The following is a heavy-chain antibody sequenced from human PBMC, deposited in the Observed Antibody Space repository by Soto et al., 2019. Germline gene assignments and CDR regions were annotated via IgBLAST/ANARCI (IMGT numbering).Heavy chain of an antibody. CDR1: GGSISSGGYY. V-gene: IGHV4-61*08. Sequence: PSETLSLTCTVSGGSISSGGYYWSWIRQHPGKGLEWIGYIYYSGSTNYNPSLKSRVTISVDTSKNQFSLKLSSVTAADTAVYYCARASGSSSYYYYYGMDVWGQGTTVTVSS. CDR2: IYYSGST. D-gene: IGHD1-26*01. CDR3: ARASGSSSYYYYYGMDV. J-gene: IGHJ6*02.